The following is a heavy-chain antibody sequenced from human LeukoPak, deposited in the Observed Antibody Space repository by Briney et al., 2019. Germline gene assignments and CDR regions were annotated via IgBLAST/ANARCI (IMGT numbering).Heavy chain of an antibody. J-gene: IGHJ3*02. Sequence: SETLSLTCAVSGGSISSGGYSWSWIRQPPGKGLEWIGYIYHSGSTYYNPSLKSRVTMSVDTSKNQFSLKLSSVTAADTAVYYCASQIRFLEWLSPRHAFDIWGQGTMVTVSS. V-gene: IGHV4-30-2*01. CDR1: GGSISSGGYS. CDR2: IYHSGST. CDR3: ASQIRFLEWLSPRHAFDI. D-gene: IGHD3-3*01.